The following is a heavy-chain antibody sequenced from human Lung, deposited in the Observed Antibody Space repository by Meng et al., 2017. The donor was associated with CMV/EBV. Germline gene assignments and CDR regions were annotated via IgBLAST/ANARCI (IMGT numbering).Heavy chain of an antibody. CDR2: IWHGGNT. CDR1: GVSIIGRPW. CDR3: ARGELALGFDS. J-gene: IGHJ4*02. D-gene: IGHD1-7*01. Sequence: CSVTGVSIIGRPWWNCVRQPPGKGLEWIGEIWHGGNTNYNVTLKSRVTLSIDKSNNQFSLKLNSVTAADTAVYFCARGELALGFDSWGQGILVTVSS. V-gene: IGHV4-4*01.